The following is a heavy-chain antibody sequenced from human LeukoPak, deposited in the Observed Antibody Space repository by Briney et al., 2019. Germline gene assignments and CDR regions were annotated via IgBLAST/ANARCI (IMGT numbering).Heavy chain of an antibody. D-gene: IGHD6-19*01. CDR3: ARESSGWYLDY. CDR1: GGPISGYY. V-gene: IGHV4-59*01. CDR2: ISYSGST. J-gene: IGHJ4*02. Sequence: SETLSLTCTVSGGPISGYYWIWIRQPPGKGLEWIGYISYSGSTNYSPSLKSRVTISVDTSTNQFSLKLSSVTAADTAVYYCARESSGWYLDYWGQGTLVTVSS.